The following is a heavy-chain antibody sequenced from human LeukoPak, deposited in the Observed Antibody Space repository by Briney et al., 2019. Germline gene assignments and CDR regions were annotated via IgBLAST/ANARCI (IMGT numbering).Heavy chain of an antibody. J-gene: IGHJ6*03. CDR3: AGEHSGYDSYYYYYMDV. CDR2: IYTSGST. V-gene: IGHV4-4*07. CDR1: GGSISSYY. Sequence: SETLSLTCTVSGGSISSYYWSWIRQPAGKGLEWIGRIYTSGSTNYNPSLKSRVTMSVDTSKNQFSLKLSSVTAADTAVYYCAGEHSGYDSYYYYYMDVWGKGTTVTVSS. D-gene: IGHD5-12*01.